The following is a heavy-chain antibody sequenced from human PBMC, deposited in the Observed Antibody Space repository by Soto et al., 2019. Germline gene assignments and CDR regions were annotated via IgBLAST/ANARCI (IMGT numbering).Heavy chain of an antibody. J-gene: IGHJ5*02. CDR1: GDSSRTYY. D-gene: IGHD3-10*01. CDR2: LSYSGTT. V-gene: IGHV4-59*01. CDR3: VKDMAWFDP. Sequence: SLMLSLTCTVSGDSSRTYYWSWIRQSPGKGLEWIGYLSYSGTTNYNPSLKSRVTISGDTSKNQFSLKLNSVTAADTAVYYCVKDMAWFDPWGQGALVNVSS.